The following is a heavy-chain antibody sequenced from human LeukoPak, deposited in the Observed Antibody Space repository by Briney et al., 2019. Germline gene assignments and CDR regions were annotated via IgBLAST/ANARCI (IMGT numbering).Heavy chain of an antibody. CDR3: ARSAWVDNWDHFDY. CDR2: TYYRSKWYN. V-gene: IGHV6-1*01. J-gene: IGHJ4*02. CDR1: GDSVSSNSAA. Sequence: SQTLSLTCAISGDSVSSNSAACNWIRQSPSRGLEWLGSTYYRSKWYNDYAVSVKSRITINPDTSKNQFSLQLNSVTPEDTAVYYCARSAWVDNWDHFDYWGQGTLVTVSS. D-gene: IGHD5-12*01.